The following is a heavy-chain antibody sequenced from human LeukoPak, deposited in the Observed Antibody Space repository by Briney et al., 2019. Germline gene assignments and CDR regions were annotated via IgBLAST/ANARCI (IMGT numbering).Heavy chain of an antibody. CDR2: INPSGGST. CDR3: ARDRRYYYDSSGPQDAFDI. J-gene: IGHJ3*02. CDR1: GYTFTSYY. V-gene: IGHV1-46*01. D-gene: IGHD3-22*01. Sequence: GASVKVSCKASGYTFTSYYMHWVRQAPGQGLEWMGIINPSGGSTSYAQKFQGRVTMTRDTSTSTVYMELSSLRSEDTAVYYCARDRRYYYDSSGPQDAFDIWGQGTMVTVSS.